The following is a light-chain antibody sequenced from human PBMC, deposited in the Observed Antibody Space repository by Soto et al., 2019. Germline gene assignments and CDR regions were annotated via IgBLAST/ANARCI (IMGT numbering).Light chain of an antibody. CDR2: GNS. Sequence: QSVLTQPPSVSGAPGQRVTISCTGSSSNIGAGYDVHWYQQLPGTAPKILIYGNSNRPSGVPDRFSGSKSGTSASLAITGIQAEDEANDYCQSYDSSLSVVFGGGTKLTVL. CDR1: SSNIGAGYD. CDR3: QSYDSSLSVV. J-gene: IGLJ2*01. V-gene: IGLV1-40*01.